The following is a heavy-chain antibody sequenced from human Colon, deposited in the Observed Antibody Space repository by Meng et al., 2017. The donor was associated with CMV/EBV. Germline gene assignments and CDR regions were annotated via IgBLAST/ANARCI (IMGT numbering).Heavy chain of an antibody. CDR3: VRSSGWSLFDY. CDR2: IRSDGSAT. CDR1: GYTFSDYY. J-gene: IGHJ4*02. D-gene: IGHD6-19*01. V-gene: IGHV1-2*02. Sequence: QGQLMQSGAGVKGPGASVKVSCKTSGYTFSDYYMHWVRQAPGQGLEWMGWIRSDGSATNYAQKFRDRVTMTRDASVSTAYMELSGLTSDDTAVYFCVRSSGWSLFDYWGPGALVTVSS.